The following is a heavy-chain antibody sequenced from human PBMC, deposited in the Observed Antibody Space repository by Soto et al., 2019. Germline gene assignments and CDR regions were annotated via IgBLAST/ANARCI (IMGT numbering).Heavy chain of an antibody. CDR2: ISWNSGSI. Sequence: QSGGSLRLSCAASGFTFDDYAMHWVRQAPGKGLEWVSGISWNSGSIGYADSVKGRFTISRDNAKNSLYLQMNSLRAEDTALYYCAISPYYDIGPTPGGMDVWGQGTTVTVSS. CDR1: GFTFDDYA. D-gene: IGHD3-9*01. J-gene: IGHJ6*02. V-gene: IGHV3-9*01. CDR3: AISPYYDIGPTPGGMDV.